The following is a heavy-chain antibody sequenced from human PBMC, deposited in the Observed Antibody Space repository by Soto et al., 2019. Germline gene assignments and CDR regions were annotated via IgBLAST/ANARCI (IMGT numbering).Heavy chain of an antibody. V-gene: IGHV4-34*01. Sequence: SETLSLTCAVYGGSFSGYYWSWIRQPPGKGLEWIGEINHSGSTNYNPSLKSRVTISVDTSKNQFSLKLSSVTAADTAVYYCARGATVTSYYYYYMDVWGKGTTVTVSS. J-gene: IGHJ6*03. CDR1: GGSFSGYY. CDR3: ARGATVTSYYYYYMDV. D-gene: IGHD4-17*01. CDR2: INHSGST.